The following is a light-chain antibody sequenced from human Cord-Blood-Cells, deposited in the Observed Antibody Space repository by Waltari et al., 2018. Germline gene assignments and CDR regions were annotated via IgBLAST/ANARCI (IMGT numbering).Light chain of an antibody. CDR2: GAS. Sequence: EIVMPQSPATLSVSPGARATLSCRASQSVSSNLAWYQQKPGQAPRLLIYGASTRATGIPARFSGSGSGTEFTLTISSLQSEDFAVYYCQQYNNWSWTFGQGTKVEIK. J-gene: IGKJ1*01. V-gene: IGKV3-15*01. CDR3: QQYNNWSWT. CDR1: QSVSSN.